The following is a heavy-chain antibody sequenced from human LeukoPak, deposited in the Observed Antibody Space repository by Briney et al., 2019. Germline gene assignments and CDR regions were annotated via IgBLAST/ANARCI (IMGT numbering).Heavy chain of an antibody. CDR3: ARESAGYYYYMDV. Sequence: GGSLRLSCAASGFTFISYWMSWVRQAPGKGLEWVANIKQDGSEKYYVDSVKGRFTISRDNAKNSLYLQMNSLRAEDTAVYYCARESAGYYYYMDVWGKGTTVTVSS. CDR1: GFTFISYW. J-gene: IGHJ6*03. CDR2: IKQDGSEK. V-gene: IGHV3-7*01.